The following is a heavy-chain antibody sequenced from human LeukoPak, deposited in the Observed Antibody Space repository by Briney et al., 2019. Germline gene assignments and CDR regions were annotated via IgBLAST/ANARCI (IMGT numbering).Heavy chain of an antibody. CDR3: AKGALLEYSSSSGPDY. V-gene: IGHV3-9*01. CDR2: ISWNSGSI. CDR1: GFTFDDYA. J-gene: IGHJ4*02. Sequence: GGSLRLSCAASGFTFDDYAMHWVRQAPGKGLEWVSGISWNSGSIGYADSVKGRFTISRDNAKNSLHLQMNSLRAEDTALYYCAKGALLEYSSSSGPDYWGQGTLVTVSS. D-gene: IGHD6-6*01.